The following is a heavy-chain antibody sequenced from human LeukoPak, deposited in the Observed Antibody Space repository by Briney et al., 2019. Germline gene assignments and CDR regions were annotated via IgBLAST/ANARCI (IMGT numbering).Heavy chain of an antibody. CDR3: ARDTRTGYSSGWYWFDP. V-gene: IGHV4-30-2*01. D-gene: IGHD6-19*01. J-gene: IGHJ5*02. CDR2: IYHSGST. Sequence: SETLSLTCAVSGGSISSGGYSWSWIRQPPGKGLEWIGYIYHSGSTYYNPSLKSRVTISVDTSKNQFSLKLSSVTAADTAVYYCARDTRTGYSSGWYWFDPWGQGTLVTVSS. CDR1: GGSISSGGYS.